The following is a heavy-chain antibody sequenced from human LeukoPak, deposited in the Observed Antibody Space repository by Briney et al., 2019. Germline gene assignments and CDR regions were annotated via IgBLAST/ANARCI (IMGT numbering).Heavy chain of an antibody. J-gene: IGHJ4*02. Sequence: GSSLRLSCAASGCTFSNYAMSWVRQAPGKGLEWVSGISGSGDSTYYGDSVQGRFTISRDNSKNTLYLQMNPLRVEETAVYFCAKEKQWFCDFGGQGNVVSV. CDR3: AKEKQWFCDF. CDR1: GCTFSNYA. D-gene: IGHD3-22*01. V-gene: IGHV3-23*01. CDR2: ISGSGDST.